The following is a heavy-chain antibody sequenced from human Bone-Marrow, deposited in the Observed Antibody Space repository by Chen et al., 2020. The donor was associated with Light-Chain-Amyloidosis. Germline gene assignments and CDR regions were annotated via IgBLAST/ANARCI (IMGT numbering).Heavy chain of an antibody. Sequence: EVQLLESGGGLVQPGGSLRLSCAAPGFTFRSYAMNWVSQAPRKGLEWVSAISGSGGSTYYADSGKGLFTISRDNSKNTLYLQMNSLRAEDTAVYYCAKDRWDYYDSSGYYGYFDYWGQGTLVTVSS. D-gene: IGHD3-22*01. V-gene: IGHV3-23*01. CDR3: AKDRWDYYDSSGYYGYFDY. CDR1: GFTFRSYA. CDR2: ISGSGGST. J-gene: IGHJ4*02.